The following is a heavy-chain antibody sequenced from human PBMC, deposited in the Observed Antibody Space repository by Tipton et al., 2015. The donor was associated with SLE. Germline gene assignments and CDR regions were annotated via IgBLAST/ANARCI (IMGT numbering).Heavy chain of an antibody. D-gene: IGHD5-18*01. V-gene: IGHV4-34*01. Sequence: AGLVKPSETLSLTCAISGGSFSGYAWSWIRQSPGKRLEWIGEISHSGGANYNPSLKSRATVPLDRSNNEFSLGLNSVTAADTAVYYCARGVAGYFMYCYMDVWGKGTTVTISS. CDR1: GGSFSGYA. J-gene: IGHJ6*03. CDR3: ARGVAGYFMYCYMDV. CDR2: ISHSGGA.